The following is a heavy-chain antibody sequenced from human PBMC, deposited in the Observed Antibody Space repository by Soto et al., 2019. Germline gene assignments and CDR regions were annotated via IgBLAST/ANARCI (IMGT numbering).Heavy chain of an antibody. V-gene: IGHV4-59*01. D-gene: IGHD1-26*01. CDR1: GGSISSYY. CDR2: IYYSGST. Sequence: SETLSLTCTVSGGSISSYYWSWIRQPPGKGLEWIGYIYYSGSTNYNPSLKSRVTISVDTSKNQFSLKLSSVTAADTAVYYCARRGSGSYSDYFDYWGQGTLVTAPQ. CDR3: ARRGSGSYSDYFDY. J-gene: IGHJ4*02.